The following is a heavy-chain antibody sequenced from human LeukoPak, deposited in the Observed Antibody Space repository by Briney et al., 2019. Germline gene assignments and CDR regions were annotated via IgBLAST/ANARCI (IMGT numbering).Heavy chain of an antibody. D-gene: IGHD1-26*01. Sequence: GGSLTLSCAASGFTFRTYWMHWVRQLPGKGLVWVSRISNDGSSTIYADSVKRRFTISRDNANNILFQQMNITTGEYTVDYYWAREWALPGAYSMDVWGKGTTVTVSS. V-gene: IGHV3-74*01. CDR1: GFTFRTYW. CDR2: ISNDGSST. J-gene: IGHJ6*03. CDR3: AREWALPGAYSMDV.